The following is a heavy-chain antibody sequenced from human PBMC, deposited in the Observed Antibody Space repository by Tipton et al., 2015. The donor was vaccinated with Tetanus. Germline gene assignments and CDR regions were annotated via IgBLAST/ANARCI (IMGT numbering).Heavy chain of an antibody. CDR1: GASISSYY. Sequence: TLSLTCSVSGASISSYYWNWIRQVPGKGLEWIGYTHHSGNTNYNSSLKSRLTISLDASSSQFSLKLTSATAADTAVYYCARERIRLIGEVIFRYFDLWGRGTLVTVSS. D-gene: IGHD3-3*02. J-gene: IGHJ2*01. V-gene: IGHV4-59*01. CDR3: ARERIRLIGEVIFRYFDL. CDR2: THHSGNT.